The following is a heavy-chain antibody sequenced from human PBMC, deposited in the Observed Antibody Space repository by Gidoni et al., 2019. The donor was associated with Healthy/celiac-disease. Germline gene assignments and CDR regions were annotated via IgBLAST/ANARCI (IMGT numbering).Heavy chain of an antibody. CDR3: AKSADSSGYSHFDY. CDR2: ISGNSGSI. D-gene: IGHD3-22*01. CDR1: GFTFDDYA. J-gene: IGHJ4*02. Sequence: EVQLVESGGGLVQPGRSLRLSCAASGFTFDDYAMHCVRQAPGKGLEWVSGISGNSGSIGYADSVKGRFTISRDNAKNSLYLQMNSLRAEDTALYYCAKSADSSGYSHFDYWGQGTLVTVSS. V-gene: IGHV3-9*01.